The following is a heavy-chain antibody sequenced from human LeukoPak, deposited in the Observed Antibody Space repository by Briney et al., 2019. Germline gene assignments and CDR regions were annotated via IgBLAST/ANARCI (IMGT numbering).Heavy chain of an antibody. J-gene: IGHJ4*02. D-gene: IGHD5-18*01. CDR3: ARSGGYSYGYSDY. Sequence: GGSLRLSCAASGFTFSSYAMHWVRQAPGKGLEWVAVISYDGSNKYYADSVKGRFTISRDNSKNTLYLRMNSLRAEDTAVYYCARSGGYSYGYSDYWGQGTLVTVSS. CDR2: ISYDGSNK. CDR1: GFTFSSYA. V-gene: IGHV3-30*04.